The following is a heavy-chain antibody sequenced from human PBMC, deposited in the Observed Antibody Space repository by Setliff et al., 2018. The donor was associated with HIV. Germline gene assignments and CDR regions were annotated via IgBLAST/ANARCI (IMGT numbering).Heavy chain of an antibody. D-gene: IGHD2-2*01. V-gene: IGHV4-39*01. J-gene: IGHJ5*01. Sequence: SETLSLTCTVSGGSITGSPYYWGWIRRPPVKGLEWIASIHYTGRTYYNPSLKSRVSTPVDTSKNQFSLKLTSVTAADTAVYYCARVVPAGMPANWFDPWGQGTMVTVSS. CDR3: ARVVPAGMPANWFDP. CDR1: GGSITGSPYY. CDR2: IHYTGRT.